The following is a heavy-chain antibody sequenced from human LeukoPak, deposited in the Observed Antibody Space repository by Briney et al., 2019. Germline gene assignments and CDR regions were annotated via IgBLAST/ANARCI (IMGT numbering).Heavy chain of an antibody. Sequence: GASVKVSCKASGYTFTSYDINWVRQATGQGLEWMGWMNPNSGNTGYAQKFQGRATMTRNTSISTAYMELSSLRPEDTAVYYCAITPDYRTGYYFDYWGQGTLVTVSS. CDR2: MNPNSGNT. CDR3: AITPDYRTGYYFDY. V-gene: IGHV1-8*01. J-gene: IGHJ4*02. D-gene: IGHD4-11*01. CDR1: GYTFTSYD.